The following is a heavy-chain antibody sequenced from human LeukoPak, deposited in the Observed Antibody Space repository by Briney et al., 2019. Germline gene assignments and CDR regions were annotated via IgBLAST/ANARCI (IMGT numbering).Heavy chain of an antibody. D-gene: IGHD1-20*01. CDR3: ARTLSPITGGFDY. V-gene: IGHV1-69*13. CDR1: GGTFSSYA. Sequence: GASVKVSCKASGGTFSSYAISWVRQAPGQGLEWMGGIIPIFGTANYAQKFQGRVTITADESTGIAYMELSSLRSEDTAVYYCARTLSPITGGFDYWGQGTLVTVSS. CDR2: IIPIFGTA. J-gene: IGHJ4*02.